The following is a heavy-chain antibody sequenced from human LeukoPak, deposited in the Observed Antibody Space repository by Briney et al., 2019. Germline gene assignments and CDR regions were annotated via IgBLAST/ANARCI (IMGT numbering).Heavy chain of an antibody. D-gene: IGHD4-23*01. CDR1: GFTFISYE. V-gene: IGHV3-7*01. CDR3: ARDRFGGMDV. Sequence: GGSLRLSCETSGFTFISYEMSWVRQAPGKGLEWVAIIKEDGSEKYYVESVKGRFTISRDDAKKSVHLQMNSLRAEDSAVYYCARDRFGGMDVWGKGTSVTVSS. CDR2: IKEDGSEK. J-gene: IGHJ6*04.